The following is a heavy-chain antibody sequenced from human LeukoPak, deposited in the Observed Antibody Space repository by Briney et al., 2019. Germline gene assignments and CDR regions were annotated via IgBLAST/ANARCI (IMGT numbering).Heavy chain of an antibody. J-gene: IGHJ5*02. Sequence: ASVKVSCKASGYTFTSYGISWVRQAPGQGLEWMGWISAYNGNTNYAQKLQGRVTMTTDTSTSTAYMGLRSLRSDDTAVYYCARDRYYDSSGLPGPWGQGTLVTVSS. CDR1: GYTFTSYG. CDR3: ARDRYYDSSGLPGP. V-gene: IGHV1-18*01. D-gene: IGHD3-22*01. CDR2: ISAYNGNT.